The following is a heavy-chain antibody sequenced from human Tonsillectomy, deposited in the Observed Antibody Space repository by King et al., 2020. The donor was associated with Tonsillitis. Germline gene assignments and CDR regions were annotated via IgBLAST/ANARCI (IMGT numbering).Heavy chain of an antibody. V-gene: IGHV3-33*08. CDR1: GFTFSSNG. CDR2: IWYDGSNR. J-gene: IGHJ2*01. Sequence: VQLVESGGGVGQPGRSLRLSCVGSGFTFSSNGMHWVRQAPGKGLEWVAVIWYDGSNRDYVDSVKGRFTSSRDDSKNTLYLQMNSLRAEDTAVYYCARKNDWYFDLWGRGTLVTVSS. D-gene: IGHD1-1*01. CDR3: ARKNDWYFDL.